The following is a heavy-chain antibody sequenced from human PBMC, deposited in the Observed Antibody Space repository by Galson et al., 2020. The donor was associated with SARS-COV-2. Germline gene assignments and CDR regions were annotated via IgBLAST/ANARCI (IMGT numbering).Heavy chain of an antibody. D-gene: IGHD1-7*01. J-gene: IGHJ6*03. V-gene: IGHV1-69*13. CDR2: IIPIFGTA. CDR3: ARGGWNYAGGDYYYYYMDV. CDR1: GGTFSSYA. Sequence: SVKVSCKASGGTFSSYAISWVRQAPGQGLEWMGGIIPIFGTANYAQKFQGRVTITADDSTSTAYMELSSLRSEDTAVYYCARGGWNYAGGDYYYYYMDVWGKGTTVTVSS.